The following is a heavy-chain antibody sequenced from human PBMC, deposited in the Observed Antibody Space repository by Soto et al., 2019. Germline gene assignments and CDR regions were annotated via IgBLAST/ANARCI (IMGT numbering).Heavy chain of an antibody. J-gene: IGHJ6*02. V-gene: IGHV5-51*01. CDR3: ARRGGYSFYYGMDV. CDR1: GYTFTGYW. Sequence: GESLKISCKASGYTFTGYWIGWVRQVPGKGLEWMGIIYPHDSHTRYSPSFQGQVTFSADTSSSTAYLQWSSLKASDTAIYYCARRGGYSFYYGMDVWGQGTTVTVSS. CDR2: IYPHDSHT.